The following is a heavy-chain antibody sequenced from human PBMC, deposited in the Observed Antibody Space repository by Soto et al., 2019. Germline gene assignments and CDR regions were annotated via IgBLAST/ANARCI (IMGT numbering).Heavy chain of an antibody. Sequence: PGESLKISCQGSGYRFTSSWIGWVRQMPGKGLEWLGNVYTSDSDVRYSPSFEGRVTISADNSINTAYLHLLNLKASDTAIYYCTKGATSTFDAWGQGTRVTVYS. CDR3: TKGATSTFDA. CDR2: VYTSDSDV. V-gene: IGHV5-51*01. J-gene: IGHJ4*02. CDR1: GYRFTSSW. D-gene: IGHD3-16*01.